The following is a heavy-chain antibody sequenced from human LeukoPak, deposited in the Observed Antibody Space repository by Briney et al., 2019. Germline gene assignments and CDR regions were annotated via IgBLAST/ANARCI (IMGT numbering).Heavy chain of an antibody. CDR1: GFTFSSYG. V-gene: IGHV3-33*01. Sequence: GGSLRLSCAASGFTFSSYGMHWVRPAPGNGLEWVAVIWYDGSNKYYADSVKGRFTISRDNSKNTLYLQMNSLRAEDTAVYYCARQGNSGSFDYWGQGTLVTVSS. CDR3: ARQGNSGSFDY. D-gene: IGHD5-12*01. J-gene: IGHJ4*02. CDR2: IWYDGSNK.